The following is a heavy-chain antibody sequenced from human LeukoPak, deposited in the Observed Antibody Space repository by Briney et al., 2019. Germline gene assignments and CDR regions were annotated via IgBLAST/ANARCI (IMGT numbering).Heavy chain of an antibody. D-gene: IGHD1-14*01. V-gene: IGHV4-4*07. J-gene: IGHJ3*02. CDR1: GGSFNTYY. Sequence: PSETLSLTCTVSGGSFNTYYWSWIRQPAGKGLEWIGRIYSSGSTNYNPSLKSRVTMSVDTSKNQFSLRLSSVSAADTAVYYCVRNLVDAFDIWGQGTMVTVSS. CDR3: VRNLVDAFDI. CDR2: IYSSGST.